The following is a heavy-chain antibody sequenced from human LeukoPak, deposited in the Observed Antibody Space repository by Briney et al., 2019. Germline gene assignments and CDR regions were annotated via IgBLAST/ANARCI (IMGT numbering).Heavy chain of an antibody. V-gene: IGHV3-7*01. CDR1: GFTFSYPW. J-gene: IGHJ3*02. Sequence: PGGSLRLSCAGSGFTFSYPWMTWVRQAPGKGLEWVGNINQDGSEKNYVDSVKGRFTISRDNAKNSLYLQMNSLRVEDTAVYYCARNAYDIWGQGTMVTVSS. CDR2: INQDGSEK. CDR3: ARNAYDI.